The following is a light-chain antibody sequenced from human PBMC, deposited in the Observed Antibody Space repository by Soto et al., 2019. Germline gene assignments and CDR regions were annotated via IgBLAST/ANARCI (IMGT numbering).Light chain of an antibody. Sequence: EIVMTQSPATLSVSPGERATLSCRASQSVSSNLAWYQQKPGQAPRLLIYGASTRATGIPARFSGSGSETEFTLTISSLQPEDFAIYYCHQYNNWPSWTFGQGTKVDI. V-gene: IGKV3-15*01. CDR1: QSVSSN. CDR3: HQYNNWPSWT. J-gene: IGKJ1*01. CDR2: GAS.